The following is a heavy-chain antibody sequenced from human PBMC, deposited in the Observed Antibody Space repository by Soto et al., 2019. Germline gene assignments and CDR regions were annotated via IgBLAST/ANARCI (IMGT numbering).Heavy chain of an antibody. V-gene: IGHV3-53*04. Sequence: EVQLVESGGGLVQPGGSLRLSCAASGFSVSSNYMSWVRQAPGKGLECVSIIYSGGSTYYADSVKGRFTNSRHNFNNTLYLQMNILKSDHTAVYYCATRSVTAPRWGQGTLVTVSS. CDR3: ATRSVTAPR. D-gene: IGHD4-17*01. CDR2: IYSGGST. CDR1: GFSVSSNY. J-gene: IGHJ4*02.